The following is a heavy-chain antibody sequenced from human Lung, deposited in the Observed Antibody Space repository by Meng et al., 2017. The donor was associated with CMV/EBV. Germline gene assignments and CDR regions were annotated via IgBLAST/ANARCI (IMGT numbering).Heavy chain of an antibody. Sequence: GGSLRLXXAASGFSFSSYALHWVRQAPGKGLEWVTVISYDGSTTYTADSVKGRFTISRDNSKDTLFLQMNSLRAEDTAVYYCVRDCTSPRWLQKPMGYFDYWGHGTLVXVSS. D-gene: IGHD5-24*01. V-gene: IGHV3-30-3*01. CDR2: ISYDGSTT. J-gene: IGHJ4*01. CDR3: VRDCTSPRWLQKPMGYFDY. CDR1: GFSFSSYA.